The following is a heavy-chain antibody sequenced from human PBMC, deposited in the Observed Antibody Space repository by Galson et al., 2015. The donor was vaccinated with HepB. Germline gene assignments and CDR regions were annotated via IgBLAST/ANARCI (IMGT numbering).Heavy chain of an antibody. CDR1: GYTFSSYG. V-gene: IGHV1-69*13. CDR3: ARPFYYYYYGMDV. CDR2: IIPIFGTA. Sequence: SVKVSCKASGYTFSSYGITWVRQAPGQGLEWMGGIIPIFGTANYAQKFQGRVTITADESTSTAYMELSSLRSEDTAVYYCARPFYYYYYGMDVWGQGTTVTVSS. J-gene: IGHJ6*02.